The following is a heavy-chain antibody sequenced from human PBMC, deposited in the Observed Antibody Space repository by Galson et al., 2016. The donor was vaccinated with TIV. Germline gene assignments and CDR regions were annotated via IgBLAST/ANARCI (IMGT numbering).Heavy chain of an antibody. V-gene: IGHV4-61*02. CDR1: GGSISSGNCY. CDR3: ARVPPAGHHWYFDL. Sequence: TLSLTCSVSGGSISSGNCYWSWIRQPAGKGLEWIGRIHTSGITNYNPSLKNRVTLSADTSENQFSLKLDSVTAADTAVYYCARVPPAGHHWYFDLWGRGTLVTVSS. J-gene: IGHJ2*01. D-gene: IGHD2-15*01. CDR2: IHTSGIT.